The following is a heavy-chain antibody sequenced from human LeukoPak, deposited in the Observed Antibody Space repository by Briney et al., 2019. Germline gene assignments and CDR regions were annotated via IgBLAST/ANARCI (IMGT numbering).Heavy chain of an antibody. J-gene: IGHJ4*02. Sequence: ASVKVSCKASGYTFTSYGISWVRQAPGQGLEWMGWISAYNGNTNYAQKLQGRVTMTTDTSTSTAYMELRSLRSDDTAVYYCARDEESDFWSGYYYYWGQGTLVTVSS. D-gene: IGHD3-3*01. CDR1: GYTFTSYG. CDR2: ISAYNGNT. V-gene: IGHV1-18*01. CDR3: ARDEESDFWSGYYYY.